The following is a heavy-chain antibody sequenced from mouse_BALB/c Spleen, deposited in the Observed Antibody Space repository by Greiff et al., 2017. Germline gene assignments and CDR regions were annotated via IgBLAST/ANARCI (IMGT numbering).Heavy chain of an antibody. CDR2: INPGSGGT. J-gene: IGHJ4*01. Sequence: VQLQQSGAELVRPGTSVKVSCKASGYAFTNYLIEWVKQRPGQGLEWIGVINPGSGGTNYNEKVKGKATLTADKSSSTAYMLLSSLASDDSAVYFCAIRNYYGSSYDAMDYWGQGTSVTVSS. CDR3: AIRNYYGSSYDAMDY. D-gene: IGHD1-1*01. V-gene: IGHV1-54*01. CDR1: GYAFTNYL.